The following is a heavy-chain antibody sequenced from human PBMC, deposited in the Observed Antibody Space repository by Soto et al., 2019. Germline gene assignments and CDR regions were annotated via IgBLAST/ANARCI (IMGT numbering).Heavy chain of an antibody. J-gene: IGHJ4*02. CDR3: AKDYWNPRYFDN. CDR2: INHSGST. V-gene: IGHV4-34*01. Sequence: PSETLSLTCAVYGGSFSGYYWSWIRQPPGKGLEWIGEINHSGSTNYNPSLKSRVTISVDTSKNQFSLKLSSVTADDTAIYYCAKDYWNPRYFDNWGQGTLVTVSS. CDR1: GGSFSGYY. D-gene: IGHD1-1*01.